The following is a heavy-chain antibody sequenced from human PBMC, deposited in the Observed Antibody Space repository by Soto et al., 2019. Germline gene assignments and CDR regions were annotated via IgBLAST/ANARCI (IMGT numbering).Heavy chain of an antibody. D-gene: IGHD6-13*01. CDR1: GGSITSGRSS. J-gene: IGHJ5*02. CDR3: VRESATSGPNWFDT. V-gene: IGHV4-30-2*01. Sequence: QLQLQESGSGLVKPSQTLSLTCSVSGGSITSGRSSWNWIRQPPGKGLEWIASIYHSGSTYKNPYLKSRVTISVNRSKNQFSLTLSSVTAADTAVYYCVRESATSGPNWFDTWGPGTLVTVSS. CDR2: IYHSGST.